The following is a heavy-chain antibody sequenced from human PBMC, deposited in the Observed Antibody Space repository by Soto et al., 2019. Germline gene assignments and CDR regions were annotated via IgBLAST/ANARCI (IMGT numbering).Heavy chain of an antibody. CDR2: ISGTASRT. D-gene: IGHD3-9*01. V-gene: IGHV3-23*01. CDR1: GFTPTTTP. Sequence: PGGSLRLSCAGSGFTPTTTPLSWVRQPPGKGLEWVTTISGTASRTYYVDSVKGRFFISRDNSKNTVNLQMNNLTLDDTAVYYCATSFRYFDNWGQGTRVTVS. J-gene: IGHJ4*02. CDR3: ATSFRYFDN.